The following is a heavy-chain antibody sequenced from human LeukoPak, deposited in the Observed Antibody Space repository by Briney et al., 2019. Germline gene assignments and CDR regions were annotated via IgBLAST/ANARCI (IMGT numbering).Heavy chain of an antibody. D-gene: IGHD6-19*01. J-gene: IGHJ6*02. CDR3: ARHISVADYYYYGMDV. CDR1: GYSFTSYW. V-gene: IGHV5-51*01. Sequence: GESLKISCKGSGYSFTSYWIGWVRQMPGKGLEWMGIIYPGDSDTRYSPSFQGQVTISADKSISTAYLQWSSLKASDTAMYYCARHISVADYYYYGMDVWGQGTTVTVSS. CDR2: IYPGDSDT.